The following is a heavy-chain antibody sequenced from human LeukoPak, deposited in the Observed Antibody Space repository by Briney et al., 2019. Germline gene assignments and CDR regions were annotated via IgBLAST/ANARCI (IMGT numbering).Heavy chain of an antibody. Sequence: GGSLRLSCAASGFTFSSYAMHWVRQAPGKGLEWVAVISYDGSNKYYADSVKGRFTISRDNSKNTLYLQMNSLRSDDTAVYYCARGFRYSGSSDAWDAFDIWGQGTMVTVSS. J-gene: IGHJ3*02. CDR1: GFTFSSYA. D-gene: IGHD1-26*01. CDR2: ISYDGSNK. CDR3: ARGFRYSGSSDAWDAFDI. V-gene: IGHV3-30*04.